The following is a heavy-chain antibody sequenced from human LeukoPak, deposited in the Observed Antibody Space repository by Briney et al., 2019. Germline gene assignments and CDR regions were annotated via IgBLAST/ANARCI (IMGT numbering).Heavy chain of an antibody. J-gene: IGHJ4*02. Sequence: PGGSLRLSCAASGFTFSSYSMNWVRQAPGKGLEWVSSISSSSSYIYYADSVKGRFTISRDNAKNSLYLQMNSLRAEDTAVYYCARDPPGIAASGTYWGQGTLVTVSS. CDR2: ISSSSSYI. CDR1: GFTFSSYS. D-gene: IGHD6-13*01. V-gene: IGHV3-21*01. CDR3: ARDPPGIAASGTY.